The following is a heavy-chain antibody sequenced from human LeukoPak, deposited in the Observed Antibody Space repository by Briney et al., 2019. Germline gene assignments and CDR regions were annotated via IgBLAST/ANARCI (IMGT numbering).Heavy chain of an antibody. D-gene: IGHD3-3*01. Sequence: PGGSLRLSCAASGFTFSSYAMSWVRQAPGKGLEWVSVIYSGGSTYYADSVKGRFTISRDNSKNTQYFQMNSLRAEDTAVYYCARSSEIFGVVILFDYWGQGTLVTVSS. CDR1: GFTFSSYA. CDR3: ARSSEIFGVVILFDY. J-gene: IGHJ4*02. CDR2: IYSGGST. V-gene: IGHV3-66*01.